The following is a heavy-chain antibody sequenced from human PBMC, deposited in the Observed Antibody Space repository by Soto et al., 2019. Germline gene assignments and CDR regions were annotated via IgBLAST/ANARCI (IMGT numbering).Heavy chain of an antibody. CDR1: GYTFSDYY. V-gene: IGHV1-2*04. Sequence: QVQLVQSGAEVKKPGASVKVSCKASGYTFSDYYIHWLRHAPGQGLEWMGWINPNSGGTKYAHKFQGWATMTRDTSIKTAYMELSRLTSDDTAVYYCARESGGATATLDYYYFYMDVWGKGTTVTVSS. CDR3: ARESGGATATLDYYYFYMDV. CDR2: INPNSGGT. J-gene: IGHJ6*03. D-gene: IGHD5-12*01.